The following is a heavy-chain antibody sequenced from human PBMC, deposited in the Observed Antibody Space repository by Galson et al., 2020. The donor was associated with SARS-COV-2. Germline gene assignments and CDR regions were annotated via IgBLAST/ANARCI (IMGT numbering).Heavy chain of an antibody. J-gene: IGHJ4*02. CDR3: AAQRSFNSPWWF. CDR1: GDSISSFY. V-gene: IGHV4-4*07. Sequence: SETLSLTCTVSGDSISSFYWSWIWQPAGKGLEWIGRIYTSGRFDTTGNTNYNPSLKSRVAVSVDTSRNQFSLKLNSVTAADTAVFYCAAQRSFNSPWWFWGQGILVTVSS. CDR2: IYTSGRFDTTGNT. D-gene: IGHD2-8*02.